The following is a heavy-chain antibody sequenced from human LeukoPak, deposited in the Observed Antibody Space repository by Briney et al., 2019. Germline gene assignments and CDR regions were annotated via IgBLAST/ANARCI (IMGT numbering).Heavy chain of an antibody. CDR3: ARRVGAWYSVDY. CDR1: GSIFTSYW. CDR2: IDPSDSYT. J-gene: IGHJ4*02. V-gene: IGHV5-10-1*01. Sequence: GAPLMISCKGSGSIFTSYWITWVRQLPGKGLEWMGRIDPSDSYTNYSPSFQGHVTISADKSISTAYLQWSSLKAADTAMYYCARRVGAWYSVDYWGQGTLVTVSS. D-gene: IGHD6-13*01.